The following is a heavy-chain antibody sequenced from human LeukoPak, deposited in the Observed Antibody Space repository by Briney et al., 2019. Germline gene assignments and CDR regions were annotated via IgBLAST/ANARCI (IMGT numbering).Heavy chain of an antibody. Sequence: PSETLSLTCTVSGGSISSYYWSWIRQPPGKGLEWIGYIYYSGSTNYNPSLKSRVTISVDTSKNQLSLKLSSVTAADTAVYYCARGKRPYYYYYMDVWGKGTTVTVSS. J-gene: IGHJ6*03. D-gene: IGHD6-6*01. CDR2: IYYSGST. V-gene: IGHV4-59*12. CDR1: GGSISSYY. CDR3: ARGKRPYYYYYMDV.